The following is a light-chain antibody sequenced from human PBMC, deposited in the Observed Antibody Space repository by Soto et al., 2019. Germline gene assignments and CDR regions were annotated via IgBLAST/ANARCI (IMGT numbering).Light chain of an antibody. J-gene: IGLJ3*02. CDR3: SSYTSSSTRV. CDR1: SSDVGGYNY. V-gene: IGLV2-14*01. Sequence: QSALTQPASVSGSPGQSITISCTGTSSDVGGYNYVSWYQQHPGKAPKLMIYEVSNRPSGVSNRFSCSKSGNTASLTISGLQAEDEDDYYCSSYTSSSTRVFGGGTKLTVL. CDR2: EVS.